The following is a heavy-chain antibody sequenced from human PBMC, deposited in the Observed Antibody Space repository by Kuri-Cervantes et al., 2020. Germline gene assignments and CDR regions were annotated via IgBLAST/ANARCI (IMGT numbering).Heavy chain of an antibody. V-gene: IGHV3-11*04. Sequence: GESLKISCTASGFTFGAYYMSWIRQAPGKGLEWISYISGSGDTIYSADSLKGRFTISRDNAKNSLYLQMISLRAGDTAVYYCARGAYDSSGGFDYWGQGTLVTVSS. CDR3: ARGAYDSSGGFDY. CDR2: ISGSGDTI. J-gene: IGHJ4*02. D-gene: IGHD3-22*01. CDR1: GFTFGAYY.